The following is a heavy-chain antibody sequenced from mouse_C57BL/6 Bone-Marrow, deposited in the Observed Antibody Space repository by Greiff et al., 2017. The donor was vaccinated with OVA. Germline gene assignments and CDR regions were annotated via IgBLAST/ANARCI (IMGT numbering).Heavy chain of an antibody. D-gene: IGHD2-3*01. J-gene: IGHJ3*01. V-gene: IGHV1-75*01. CDR2: IFPGSGST. CDR1: GYTFTDYY. CDR3: ARDGYYPWFAY. Sequence: VQLQQSGPELVKPGASVKISCKASGYTFTDYYINWVKQRPGQGLEWIGWIFPGSGSTYYNEKFKGKATLTVDKSSSTAYMLISSLTSEDSAVYFCARDGYYPWFAYWGQGTLVTVSA.